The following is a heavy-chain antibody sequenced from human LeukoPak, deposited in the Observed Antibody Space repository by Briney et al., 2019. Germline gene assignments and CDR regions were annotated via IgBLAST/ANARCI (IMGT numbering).Heavy chain of an antibody. V-gene: IGHV3-33*08. CDR3: ARDLRGHYYDNSEPYYFDY. CDR2: IWYDGSNK. CDR1: GFTFSSYA. Sequence: GGSLRLSCAASGFTFSSYAMSWVRQAPGKGLGWGAVIWYDGSNKYYADSVKARFTISRDNSKNTLYLQMNSLRAEDTAVYYCARDLRGHYYDNSEPYYFDYWGQGTLVTVSS. J-gene: IGHJ4*02. D-gene: IGHD3-22*01.